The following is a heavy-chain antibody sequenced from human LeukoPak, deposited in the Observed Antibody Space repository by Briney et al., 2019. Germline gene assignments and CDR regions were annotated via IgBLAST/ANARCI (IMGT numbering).Heavy chain of an antibody. Sequence: SETLSLTCTVSGGSISSYYWSWIRQPPGKGLEWIGYIYNSGITNYNPSLKSRVTISVDTSKNQFSLKLSSVTAADTAVYYCARAFYGTNFDYWGQGTLVTVSS. CDR2: IYNSGIT. CDR1: GGSISSYY. V-gene: IGHV4-59*01. J-gene: IGHJ4*02. CDR3: ARAFYGTNFDY. D-gene: IGHD1-1*01.